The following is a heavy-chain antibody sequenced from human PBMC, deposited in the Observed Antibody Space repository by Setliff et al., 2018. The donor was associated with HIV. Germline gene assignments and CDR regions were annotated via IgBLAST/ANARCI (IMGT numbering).Heavy chain of an antibody. CDR3: ARGGGFWSGQLDY. Sequence: LSLTCAVYGGSFSDHYWTWIRQPPGKGLEWIGEINQSGISNFNPSLKSRVTMPIDTPKNQFSLKLSSVTAADTAVYFCARGGGFWSGQLDYWGRGTLVTVSS. CDR1: GGSFSDHY. J-gene: IGHJ4*02. D-gene: IGHD3-3*01. CDR2: INQSGIS. V-gene: IGHV4-34*01.